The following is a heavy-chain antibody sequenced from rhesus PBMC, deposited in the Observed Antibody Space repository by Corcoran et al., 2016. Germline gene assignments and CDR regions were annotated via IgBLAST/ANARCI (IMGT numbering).Heavy chain of an antibody. Sequence: QVQLQESGPGLVKPSETLSLTCTVSGGSISGYFWTWIRQPPGKGLEWIANIDGNSVDNTYNPSLKSRLTISKDTSKNQFSLNLRSVTAADTAVYYCARDRGWAAGDYWGQGVLVTVSS. CDR1: GGSISGYF. CDR2: IDGNSVDN. D-gene: IGHD6-25*01. V-gene: IGHV4-81*01. CDR3: ARDRGWAAGDY. J-gene: IGHJ4*01.